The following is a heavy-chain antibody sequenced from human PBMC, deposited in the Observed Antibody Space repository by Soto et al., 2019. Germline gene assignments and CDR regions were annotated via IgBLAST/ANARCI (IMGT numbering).Heavy chain of an antibody. J-gene: IGHJ6*02. CDR3: ARDREAAEVEDYYYYGMDV. CDR2: IWYDGSNK. CDR1: GFTFSSYG. D-gene: IGHD6-13*01. Sequence: PGGSLRLSCAASGFTFSSYGMHWVRQAPGKGLEWVAVIWYDGSNKYYADSVKGRFTISRDNSKNTLYLQMNSLRAEDTAVYYCARDREAAEVEDYYYYGMDVWGQGTTVTSP. V-gene: IGHV3-33*01.